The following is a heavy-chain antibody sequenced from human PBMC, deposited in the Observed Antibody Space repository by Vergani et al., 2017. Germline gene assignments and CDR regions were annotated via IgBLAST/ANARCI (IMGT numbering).Heavy chain of an antibody. Sequence: EVQLIQSGTEVRKPGEPLKISCKDSGDNFNNYWIGWVRQMPGKGLEWIAVIYPLNSEHVYSPSFQGLVTITADKSFNTAYLQWNRLKATDTAMYYCSRRRHSVCYFWAPNWSDPWGQGTLVTVSS. CDR3: SRRRHSVCYFWAPNWSDP. CDR1: GDNFNNYW. CDR2: IYPLNSEH. J-gene: IGHJ5*02. D-gene: IGHD3-3*01. V-gene: IGHV5-51*03.